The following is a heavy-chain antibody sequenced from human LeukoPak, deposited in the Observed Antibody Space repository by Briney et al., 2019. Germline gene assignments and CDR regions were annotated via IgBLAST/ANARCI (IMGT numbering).Heavy chain of an antibody. D-gene: IGHD2-15*01. Sequence: SVKVSCKASGGTFISYAISWVRQAPGQGREWMGGIIPIFGTANYAQKFQGRVTITADESTRTAYMELSSLRSEDTAVYYCARGPARISKVNWFDPWGQGTLVTVSS. J-gene: IGHJ5*02. CDR2: IIPIFGTA. CDR1: GGTFISYA. CDR3: ARGPARISKVNWFDP. V-gene: IGHV1-69*13.